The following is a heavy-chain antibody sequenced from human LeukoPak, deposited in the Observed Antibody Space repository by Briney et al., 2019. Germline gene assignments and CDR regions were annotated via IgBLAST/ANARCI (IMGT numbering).Heavy chain of an antibody. CDR3: ARAQWGYPFDV. V-gene: IGHV3-7*03. CDR1: GFSSSNYW. D-gene: IGHD5-18*01. CDR2: IKGDGGDK. J-gene: IGHJ3*01. Sequence: GGSLRLSCAASGFSSSNYWMTWIRQAPGKGLEWVATIKGDGGDKRYVDSVKGRFTISRGDVKNSLYLQLNNLRAEDTAIYYCARAQWGYPFDVWGQGTRVTVSS.